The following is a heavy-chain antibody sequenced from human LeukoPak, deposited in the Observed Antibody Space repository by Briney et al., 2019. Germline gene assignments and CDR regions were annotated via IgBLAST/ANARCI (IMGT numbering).Heavy chain of an antibody. V-gene: IGHV4-34*01. Sequence: SETLSLTCAVYGGSFSGYYWSWIRQPPGKGLEWIGEINHSGSTNYNPSLKSRVTISVDTSKNQFSLKLSSVTAADTAVYYCARGMKNVATIPFDYWGQGTLVTVSS. CDR1: GGSFSGYY. CDR3: ARGMKNVATIPFDY. D-gene: IGHD5-12*01. CDR2: INHSGST. J-gene: IGHJ4*02.